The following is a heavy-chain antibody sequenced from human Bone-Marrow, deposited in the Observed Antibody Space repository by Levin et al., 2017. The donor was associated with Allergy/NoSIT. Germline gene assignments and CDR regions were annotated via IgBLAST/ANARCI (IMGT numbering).Heavy chain of an antibody. Sequence: PRASVKVSCKASGGTFTSYAISWVRQAPGQGLEWMGIIPIFGTPNYAQKFQGRVTITADESTGTAHMEMSSLISEDTAIYYCAGGIPGYSYIFDPWGQVTLVTVSS. J-gene: IGHJ5*02. CDR2: IIPIFGTP. CDR1: GGTFTSYA. V-gene: IGHV1-69*13. D-gene: IGHD5-18*01. CDR3: AGGIPGYSYIFDP.